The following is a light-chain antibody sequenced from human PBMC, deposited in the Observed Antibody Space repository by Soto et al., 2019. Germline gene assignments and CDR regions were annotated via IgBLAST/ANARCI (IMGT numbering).Light chain of an antibody. CDR1: SSDVGSYNL. J-gene: IGLJ1*01. Sequence: QSGLTQPASVSGSPGQSITISCTGTSSDVGSYNLVSWYQQHPGKAPKLMIYEGNKRPSGVSNRFSGSKSANTASLTISGLQTEDEADYYCCSYAGTNTFVFGTGTKLTVL. CDR3: CSYAGTNTFV. CDR2: EGN. V-gene: IGLV2-23*01.